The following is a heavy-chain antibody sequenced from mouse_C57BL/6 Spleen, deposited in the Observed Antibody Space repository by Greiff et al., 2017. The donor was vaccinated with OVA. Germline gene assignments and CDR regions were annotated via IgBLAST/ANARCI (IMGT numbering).Heavy chain of an antibody. Sequence: VQLQQSGAELVKPGASVKMSCKASGYTFTSYWITWVKQRPGQGLEWIGDIYPGSGSTNYNEKFKSKATLTVDTSSSTAYMQLSSLTSEDSAVYYGARGATVVAWYFDVWGTGTTVTVSS. CDR3: ARGATVVAWYFDV. J-gene: IGHJ1*03. V-gene: IGHV1-55*01. CDR1: GYTFTSYW. CDR2: IYPGSGST. D-gene: IGHD1-1*01.